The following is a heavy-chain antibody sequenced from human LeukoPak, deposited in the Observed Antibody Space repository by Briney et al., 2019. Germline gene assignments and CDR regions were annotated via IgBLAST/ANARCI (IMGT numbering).Heavy chain of an antibody. CDR2: MNPNSGNT. V-gene: IGHV1-8*01. CDR1: GYTFTSYD. CDR3: ASSPADGYNLDY. D-gene: IGHD5-24*01. Sequence: GASVKVSCKDSGYTFTSYDMNWVRQAPGQGLEWMGWMNPNSGNTGYAQKFQGRVTMTRNTSISTAYMELSSLRSEDTAVYYCASSPADGYNLDYWGQRTLVTVSS. J-gene: IGHJ4*02.